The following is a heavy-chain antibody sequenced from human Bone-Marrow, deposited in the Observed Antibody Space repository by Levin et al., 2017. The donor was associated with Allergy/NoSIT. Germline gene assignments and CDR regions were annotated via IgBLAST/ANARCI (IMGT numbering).Heavy chain of an antibody. D-gene: IGHD6-13*01. CDR3: ARHDRWADIEPLFDP. V-gene: IGHV4-39*01. J-gene: IGHJ5*02. CDR1: GGSITSSSHY. CDR2: IYDSGRT. Sequence: SETLSLTCNVSGGSITSSSHYWAWIRQSPGEGLEWIGSIYDSGRTYYKPSLKSRVTISVDTSKNQFSLKLRSVTATDPATYYCARHDRWADIEPLFDPWGQGTRVTVSS.